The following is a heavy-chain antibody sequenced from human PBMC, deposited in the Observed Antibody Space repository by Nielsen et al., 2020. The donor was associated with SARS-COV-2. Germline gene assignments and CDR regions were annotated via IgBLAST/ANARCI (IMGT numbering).Heavy chain of an antibody. Sequence: GESLKISCTASGFTFSNAWMSWVRQAPGKGLEWVSYISSSGSTIYYADSVKGRFTISRGNAKNSLYLQMNSLRAEDTAVYYCARDLHDYGGNAKPYYYYGMDAWGQGTTVTVSS. CDR1: GFTFSNAW. J-gene: IGHJ6*02. D-gene: IGHD4-23*01. V-gene: IGHV3-11*01. CDR3: ARDLHDYGGNAKPYYYYGMDA. CDR2: ISSSGSTI.